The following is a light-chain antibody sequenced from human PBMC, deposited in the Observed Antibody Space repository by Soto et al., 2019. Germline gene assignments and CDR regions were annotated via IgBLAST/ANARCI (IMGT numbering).Light chain of an antibody. CDR1: QSISTY. V-gene: IGKV1-39*01. CDR3: QQSYSTPLT. CDR2: VAS. Sequence: DIQMTQSSSSLSASVGDRVTITCRASQSISTYLNWYQQKPGKAPKVLIYVASSLESGVPSRFSGSGSGTDFTLTISSLQPEDFATYYCQQSYSTPLTFGGGTKVEIK. J-gene: IGKJ4*01.